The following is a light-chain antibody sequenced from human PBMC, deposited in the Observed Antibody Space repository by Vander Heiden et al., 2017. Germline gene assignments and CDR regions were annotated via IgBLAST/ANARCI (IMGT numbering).Light chain of an antibody. CDR3: QHYFSTPIT. CDR1: QSLLSSSTNKNY. V-gene: IGKV4-1*01. Sequence: DIVMTQSPDSLALSLGGRATIHCKSSQSLLSSSTNKNYLAWYQQKPGQPPNLLIYWASTRESGVPDRFSGSGSGTDFTLTISSLQAEDVAVYYCQHYFSTPITFGQGTRLE. CDR2: WAS. J-gene: IGKJ5*01.